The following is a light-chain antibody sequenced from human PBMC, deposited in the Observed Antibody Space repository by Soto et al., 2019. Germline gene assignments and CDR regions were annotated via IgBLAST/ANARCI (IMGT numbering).Light chain of an antibody. J-gene: IGKJ2*01. CDR1: QSVSSN. CDR2: GAS. Sequence: EIVMTQSPATLSVSPGERATLSCRASQSVSSNLAWYQQKAGQAPRLLIYGASTRAPGIPVRFSGSGSGTDLTLTISSLQSEDFAVFYCQQYYAWPYTFGQGTKLEI. V-gene: IGKV3-15*01. CDR3: QQYYAWPYT.